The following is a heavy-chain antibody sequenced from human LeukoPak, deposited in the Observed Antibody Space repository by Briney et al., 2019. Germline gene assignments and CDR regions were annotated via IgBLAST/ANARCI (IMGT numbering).Heavy chain of an antibody. V-gene: IGHV1-46*01. CDR3: ARDPSPQEYYYDSSGYYYLYYYYYGMDV. D-gene: IGHD3-22*01. CDR2: INPSGGST. J-gene: IGHJ6*02. CDR1: GYTFTSYY. Sequence: ASVKVSCKASGYTFTSYYMHWVRQAPGQGLEWMGLINPSGGSTSYAQKFQGRVTMTRDTSTSTVYMELSSLRSEDTAVYYCARDPSPQEYYYDSSGYYYLYYYYYGMDVWGQGTTVTVSS.